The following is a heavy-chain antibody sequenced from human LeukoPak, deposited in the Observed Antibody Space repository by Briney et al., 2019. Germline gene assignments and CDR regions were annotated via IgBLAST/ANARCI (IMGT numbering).Heavy chain of an antibody. V-gene: IGHV3-23*01. D-gene: IGHD2-2*01. CDR2: ISESGAIT. J-gene: IGHJ4*02. CDR1: GFTFSSYA. CDR3: ARESPQLSSFDY. Sequence: PGGSLRLSCAASGFTFSSYAMNWVRQAPGKGMKWVSGISESGAITHYADSVKGRFTISRDNAKNSLYLQMNSLRAEDTAVYYCARESPQLSSFDYWGQGTRVTVSS.